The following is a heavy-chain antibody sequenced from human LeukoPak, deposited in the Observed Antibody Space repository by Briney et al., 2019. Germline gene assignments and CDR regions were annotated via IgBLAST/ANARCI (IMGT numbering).Heavy chain of an antibody. CDR1: GFTFTTYW. V-gene: IGHV3-7*01. CDR2: IKQDGSDK. Sequence: PGGSLRLSCAASGFTFTTYWMTWVRQAPGKGLEWVANIKQDGSDKYYVDSVKGRFTISRDNARKSVYLQMNSLRAEDTAVYYCAKGARELPMGYWGQGTLVTVSS. D-gene: IGHD1-26*01. CDR3: AKGARELPMGY. J-gene: IGHJ4*02.